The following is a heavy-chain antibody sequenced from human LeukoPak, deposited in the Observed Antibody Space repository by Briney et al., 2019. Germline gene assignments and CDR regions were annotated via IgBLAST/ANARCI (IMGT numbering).Heavy chain of an antibody. J-gene: IGHJ4*02. D-gene: IGHD2-2*01. CDR1: GFTFSNAW. CDR2: IKSKTDGGTT. V-gene: IGHV3-15*01. CDR3: TGHVVVPAAMPYYFDY. Sequence: PGGSLRLSCAASGFTFSNAWMSWVRQAPGKGLEWVGRIKSKTDGGTTDYAAPVKGRYTISRDDSKNTLYLQMNSLKTEDTAVYYCTGHVVVPAAMPYYFDYWGQGTLVTVSS.